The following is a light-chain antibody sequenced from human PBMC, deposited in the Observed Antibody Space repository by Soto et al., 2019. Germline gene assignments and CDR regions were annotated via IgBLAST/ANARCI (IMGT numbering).Light chain of an antibody. CDR1: QGISSY. V-gene: IGKV1-9*01. J-gene: IGKJ1*01. Sequence: IQLTQSPSFLSASVGDRVTITCRASQGISSYLAWYQQKPGKAPKLLIYAASTLQYGVPSRFSGSGSGTEFTLTISSLQPEDFATYYCQQVNSYPRAFGQGTKVEIK. CDR3: QQVNSYPRA. CDR2: AAS.